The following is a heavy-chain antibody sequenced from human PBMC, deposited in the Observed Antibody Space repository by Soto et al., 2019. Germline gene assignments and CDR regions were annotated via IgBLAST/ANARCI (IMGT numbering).Heavy chain of an antibody. J-gene: IGHJ4*01. D-gene: IGHD6-19*01. V-gene: IGHV2-5*02. CDR2: IYWDGDK. Sequence: PKLEKPRVAQALSFDFSGFSIKKKGVGVGWIRQPPGKALEWLALIYWDGDKFYSASLRTRLTISKDTSKNQVVLTMTNMDPVDTATYFCGRRKPVAARYYFESWGHGTLVPVSS. CDR3: GRRKPVAARYYFES. CDR1: GFSIKKKGVG.